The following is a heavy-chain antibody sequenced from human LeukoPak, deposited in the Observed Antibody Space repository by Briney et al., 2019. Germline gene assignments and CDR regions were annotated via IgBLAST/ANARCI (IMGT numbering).Heavy chain of an antibody. J-gene: IGHJ4*02. CDR2: IRYDGSNK. V-gene: IGHV3-30*02. CDR1: GFTFSSYG. D-gene: IGHD3-22*01. Sequence: GGSLRLSCAASGFTFSSYGMHWVRQAPGKGLGWVAFIRYDGSNKYYADSVKGRFTISRDNAKNSLYLQMNSLRAEDTAVYYCARGGYYDSSGYYYWGQGTLVTVSS. CDR3: ARGGYYDSSGYYY.